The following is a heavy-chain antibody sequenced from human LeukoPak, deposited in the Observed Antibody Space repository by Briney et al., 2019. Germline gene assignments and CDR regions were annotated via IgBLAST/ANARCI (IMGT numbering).Heavy chain of an antibody. J-gene: IGHJ4*02. V-gene: IGHV4-39*01. CDR2: IYYSGST. Sequence: PSETLSLTCTVSGGSISSSSYYWGWIRQPPGKGLEWIGSIYYSGSTYYNPSLKSRVTISVDTSKNQFSLKLSSVTAADTAVYYCARVPYYDFWSGYYPRGYFDYWGQGTLVTVSS. CDR1: GGSISSSSYY. D-gene: IGHD3-3*01. CDR3: ARVPYYDFWSGYYPRGYFDY.